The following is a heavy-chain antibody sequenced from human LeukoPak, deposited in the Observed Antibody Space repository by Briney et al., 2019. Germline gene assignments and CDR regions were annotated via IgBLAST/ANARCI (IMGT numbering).Heavy chain of an antibody. J-gene: IGHJ4*02. CDR2: ISYDGSNK. CDR1: GFTFSSYA. CDR3: ARDRGMVVAAAPFDY. V-gene: IGHV3-30-3*01. Sequence: GGSLRLSCAASGFTFSSYAMHWVRQAPGKGLEWVAVISYDGSNKYYADSVKGRFTISRDNSKNTLYLQMNSLRAEDTAVYYCARDRGMVVAAAPFDYWGQGTLVTVSA. D-gene: IGHD2-15*01.